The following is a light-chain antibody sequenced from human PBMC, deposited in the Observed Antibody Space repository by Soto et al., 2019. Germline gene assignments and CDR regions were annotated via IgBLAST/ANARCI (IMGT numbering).Light chain of an antibody. Sequence: QSVLTQPPSASGTPGQRVTISCSGSASSIGTNTVNWYRQLPGTAPRLLIYGDNQRPSGVPDRFSGSKSGTSASLAISGLQSEDEAEYYCAAWDGSLNNVLFGGGTNLTVL. CDR3: AAWDGSLNNVL. CDR1: ASSIGTNT. J-gene: IGLJ2*01. V-gene: IGLV1-44*01. CDR2: GDN.